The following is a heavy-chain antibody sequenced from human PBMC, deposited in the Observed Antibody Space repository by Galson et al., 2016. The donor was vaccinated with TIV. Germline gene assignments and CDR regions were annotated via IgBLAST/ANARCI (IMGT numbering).Heavy chain of an antibody. V-gene: IGHV3-23*01. D-gene: IGHD3-22*01. CDR1: GVTFSSYA. J-gene: IGHJ6*02. Sequence: SLRLPCAASGVTFSSYAMSWVRQAPGKGLEWVSSISGGGGSTYYADSVKGRFTVSRDNSKTTGFLQMNSLRAEETAVYYCTKVPSSGFSYYYGLDVWGQGTTVTVSS. CDR2: ISGGGGST. CDR3: TKVPSSGFSYYYGLDV.